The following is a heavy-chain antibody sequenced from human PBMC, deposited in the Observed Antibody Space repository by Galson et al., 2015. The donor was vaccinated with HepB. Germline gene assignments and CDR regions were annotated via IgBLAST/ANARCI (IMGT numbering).Heavy chain of an antibody. CDR3: VTTVTTGTFDY. V-gene: IGHV3-30*03. CDR2: ISYDGSNK. J-gene: IGHJ4*02. CDR1: GFTFSSYG. Sequence: SLRLSCAASGFTFSSYGMHWVRQAPGKGLEWVAVISYDGSNKYYADSVKGRFTISRDNSKNTLYLQMNSLRAEDTAVYYCVTTVTTGTFDYWGQGTLVTVSS. D-gene: IGHD4-17*01.